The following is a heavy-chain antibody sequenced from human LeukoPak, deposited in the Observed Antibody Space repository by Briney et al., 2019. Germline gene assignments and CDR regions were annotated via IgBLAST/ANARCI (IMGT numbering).Heavy chain of an antibody. J-gene: IGHJ4*02. CDR2: INEDGSTA. V-gene: IGHV3-74*01. Sequence: GGSLRLSCAASGFTFSSNWMHWVRQAPGKGLVWVSRINEDGSTANYADSVKGRSTIFRDNAKNTLYLQMNSLRAEDTAVYYCVRDLGGRSGHWGQGTLVTVSS. D-gene: IGHD1-26*01. CDR3: VRDLGGRSGH. CDR1: GFTFSSNW.